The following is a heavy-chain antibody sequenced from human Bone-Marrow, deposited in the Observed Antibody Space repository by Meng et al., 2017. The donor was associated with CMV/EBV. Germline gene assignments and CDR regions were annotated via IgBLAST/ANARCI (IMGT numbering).Heavy chain of an antibody. CDR2: ISSSSDYI. J-gene: IGHJ6*02. D-gene: IGHD2-8*01. V-gene: IGHV3-21*01. CDR3: ARDNGGPNPYYYYGMDV. Sequence: GGSLRLSCEASRFTFSNYNMNWVRQAPGKGLEWVSSISSSSDYIYYADSVKGRFTISRDDAKNSLYLQMNSLRAEDTAVYYCARDNGGPNPYYYYGMDVWGQGTTVTVSS. CDR1: RFTFSNYN.